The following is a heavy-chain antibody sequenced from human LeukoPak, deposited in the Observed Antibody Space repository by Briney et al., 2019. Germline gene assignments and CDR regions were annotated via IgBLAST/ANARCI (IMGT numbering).Heavy chain of an antibody. J-gene: IGHJ4*02. Sequence: ASVKVSCKASGYTFTSYYMHWVRQAPGQGLEWMGIINPSGGSTSYAQKFQGRVTITRDTSTSTVYMELSSLRSEDTAVYYCAKASSWYYFDYWGQGTLVTVSS. CDR2: INPSGGST. V-gene: IGHV1-46*01. D-gene: IGHD6-13*01. CDR1: GYTFTSYY. CDR3: AKASSWYYFDY.